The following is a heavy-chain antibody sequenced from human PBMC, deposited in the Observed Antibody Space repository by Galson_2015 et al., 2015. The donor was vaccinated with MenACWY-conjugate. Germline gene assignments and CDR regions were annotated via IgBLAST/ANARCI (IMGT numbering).Heavy chain of an antibody. CDR1: GASISSHH. D-gene: IGHD7-27*01. V-gene: IGHV4-59*08. J-gene: IGHJ4*02. Sequence: ETLSLTCTAFGASISSHHWSWFRQPPGKGLEWIAYIRDTGSLKDNPSLKSRVTMSADKSNNQFSLRLISVTAADTAVYYCARLPTWGSSFGYFDYWGQGILVAVSS. CDR2: IRDTGSL. CDR3: ARLPTWGSSFGYFDY.